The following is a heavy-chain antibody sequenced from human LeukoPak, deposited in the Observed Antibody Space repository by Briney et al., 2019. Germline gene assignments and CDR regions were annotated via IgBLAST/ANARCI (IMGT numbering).Heavy chain of an antibody. J-gene: IGHJ4*02. CDR3: ARAKMPGIQTAGRVNYFDS. Sequence: GGSLRLSCAASEFTFSSYDMQLVRQATGKGLEWVSTIDTAGNAWYPDSVKGRFTISRENAKNSLNLQMNSLTVGDTAVYYCARAKMPGIQTAGRVNYFDSWGQGTLVTVSA. CDR1: EFTFSSYD. D-gene: IGHD6-13*01. CDR2: IDTAGNA. V-gene: IGHV3-13*04.